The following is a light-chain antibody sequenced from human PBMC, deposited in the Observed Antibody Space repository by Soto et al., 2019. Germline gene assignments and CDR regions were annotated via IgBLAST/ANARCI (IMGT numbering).Light chain of an antibody. CDR2: DAS. CDR1: QSVSSSY. V-gene: IGKV3-20*01. CDR3: QQYGSAPSIT. J-gene: IGKJ5*01. Sequence: EIVLTQSPGTLSLSPGERATLSSRASQSVSSSYLAWYQQKPGQAPRLLIYDASSRATGIPARFSGSGSGTDFTLTISRLGLEDFAVYYCQQYGSAPSITFGQGTRLEIK.